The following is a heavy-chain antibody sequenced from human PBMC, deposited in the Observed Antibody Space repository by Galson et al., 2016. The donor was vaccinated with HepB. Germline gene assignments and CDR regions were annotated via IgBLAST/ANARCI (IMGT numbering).Heavy chain of an antibody. J-gene: IGHJ6*02. CDR2: IWSDGTNK. CDR3: ARTAGLDSLDV. Sequence: SLRLSCAASGFTFSYYGIHWVRQAPGRGLEWVALIWSDGTNKYYVDSVKGRFTISRDNSANMVYLQMNSLRAEDTAVYYCARTAGLDSLDVWGQGTTVTVSS. V-gene: IGHV3-33*03. D-gene: IGHD3-9*01. CDR1: GFTFSYYG.